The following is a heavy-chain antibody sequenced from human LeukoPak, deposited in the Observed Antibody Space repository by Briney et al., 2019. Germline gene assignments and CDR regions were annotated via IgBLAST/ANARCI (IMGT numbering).Heavy chain of an antibody. CDR1: GGTFSSYA. CDR2: IIPIFGTA. V-gene: IGHV1-69*06. D-gene: IGHD1-1*01. J-gene: IGHJ3*02. Sequence: ASVRVSCKASGGTFSSYAISWVRQAPGQGLEWMGGIIPIFGTANYAQKFQGRVTITADKSTSTAYMELSSLRSEDTAVYYCARGQLVPDAFDIWGQGTMVTVSS. CDR3: ARGQLVPDAFDI.